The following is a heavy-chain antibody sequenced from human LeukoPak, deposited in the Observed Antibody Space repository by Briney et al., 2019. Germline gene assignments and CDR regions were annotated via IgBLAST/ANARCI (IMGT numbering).Heavy chain of an antibody. CDR1: GYTFTGYY. CDR2: INPNSGGT. CDR3: ARAVSGGSSFFYMDV. J-gene: IGHJ6*03. Sequence: ASVKVSCKASGYTFTGYYMHWVRQAPGQGLEWMGWINPNSGGTNYAQKFQGWVTMTRDTSINTAYMELRSLRSDDTAIYYCARAVSGGSSFFYMDVWGKGTTVNISS. V-gene: IGHV1-2*04. D-gene: IGHD2-15*01.